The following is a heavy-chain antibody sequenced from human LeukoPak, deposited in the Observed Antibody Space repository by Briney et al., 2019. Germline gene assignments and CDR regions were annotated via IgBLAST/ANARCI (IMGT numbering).Heavy chain of an antibody. D-gene: IGHD3-10*01. CDR2: INHSGST. V-gene: IGHV4-38-2*02. CDR1: GYSLSSGYY. Sequence: PSETLSLTCTVSGYSLSSGYYWGWIRQPPGKGLEWIGEINHSGSTNYNPSLMGRVTISVDTSKNQFSLKLSSVTAADTAVYYCAGFTITYNPFDYWGQGTLVTVSS. J-gene: IGHJ4*02. CDR3: AGFTITYNPFDY.